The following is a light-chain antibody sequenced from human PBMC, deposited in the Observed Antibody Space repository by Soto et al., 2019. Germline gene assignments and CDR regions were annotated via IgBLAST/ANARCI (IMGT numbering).Light chain of an antibody. Sequence: QSALTQPAAVSGSTGQSITISCTGTSSDVGYYNLVSWYQQHPGKAPKLTIYEVNKRPSGFSNRFSGSKSGNTASLTISGLQAEDEADYYCCSYAGSTTHYVFGTGTKVTVL. CDR1: SSDVGYYNL. J-gene: IGLJ1*01. CDR3: CSYAGSTTHYV. V-gene: IGLV2-23*02. CDR2: EVN.